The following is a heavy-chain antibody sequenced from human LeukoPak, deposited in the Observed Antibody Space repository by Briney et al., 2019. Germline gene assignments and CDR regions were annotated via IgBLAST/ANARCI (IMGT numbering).Heavy chain of an antibody. CDR2: ISGSGGST. D-gene: IGHD3-10*01. Sequence: PGGSLRLSCAASGFTFSSYAMSWVRQAPGKGLEWVSAISGSGGSTYYADSVKGRFTISRDNSKNTLYLQMNSLRAEDTAVHYCAKDLGMVRGVPDAFDIWGQGTMVTVSS. CDR3: AKDLGMVRGVPDAFDI. V-gene: IGHV3-23*01. CDR1: GFTFSSYA. J-gene: IGHJ3*02.